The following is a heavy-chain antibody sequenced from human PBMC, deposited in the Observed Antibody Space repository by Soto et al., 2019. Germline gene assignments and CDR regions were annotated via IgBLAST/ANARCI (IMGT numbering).Heavy chain of an antibody. Sequence: QVTLKESGPALVKPTETLTLTCSVSGFSLSSPTVGVSWIRQPPGKALEWLAHIFANDQESYSTSLRNRLSTSKDTAKTQVVLTMTNMDPVDTATYYCARTRNSSSWYQTFYFYYMDVWGQGTTVTVSS. D-gene: IGHD6-13*01. CDR2: IFANDQE. CDR1: GFSLSSPTVG. CDR3: ARTRNSSSWYQTFYFYYMDV. V-gene: IGHV2-26*01. J-gene: IGHJ6*02.